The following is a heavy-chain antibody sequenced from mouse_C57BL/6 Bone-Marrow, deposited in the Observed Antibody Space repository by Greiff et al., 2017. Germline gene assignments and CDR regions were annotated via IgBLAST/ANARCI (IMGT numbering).Heavy chain of an antibody. V-gene: IGHV1-62-3*01. CDR3: ESGVYDRAWFAY. CDR1: GYTFTSYW. Sequence: QVQLQQPGAELVKPGASVKLSSKASGYTFTSYWMHWVKQRPGRGLEWIGRIDPNSGGTKYNEKFKSKATLTVDKSSSTAYMQPSSVTSEDSAVYYYESGVYDRAWFAYWGQGTLVTVSA. J-gene: IGHJ3*01. CDR2: IDPNSGGT. D-gene: IGHD2-12*01.